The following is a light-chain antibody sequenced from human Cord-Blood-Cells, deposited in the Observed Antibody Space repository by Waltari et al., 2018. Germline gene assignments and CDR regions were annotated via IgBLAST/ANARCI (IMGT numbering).Light chain of an antibody. CDR3: QVWDSSSDHYV. V-gene: IGLV3-21*04. CDR1: NIARKS. CDR2: YYS. J-gene: IGLJ1*01. Sequence: SYVLTQPPSVSVAPGKTARITCGGKNIARKSVHWYQQKPGQAPVLVIYYYSDRPSGIPERFSGSNSGNTATLTISRVEAGDEADYYCQVWDSSSDHYVFGTGTKVTVL.